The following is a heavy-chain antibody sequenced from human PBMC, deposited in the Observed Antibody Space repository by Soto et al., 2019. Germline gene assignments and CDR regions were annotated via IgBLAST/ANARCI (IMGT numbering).Heavy chain of an antibody. J-gene: IGHJ4*02. Sequence: GGSLRLSCAASGFTFDDYAMHWVRQAPGKGLEWVSGISWNSGSIGYADSVKGRFTISRDNAKNSLYLQMNSLRAEDTALYYCAKDMMATIGGPGDYWGQGTLVTVSS. D-gene: IGHD3-16*01. CDR1: GFTFDDYA. CDR2: ISWNSGSI. CDR3: AKDMMATIGGPGDY. V-gene: IGHV3-9*01.